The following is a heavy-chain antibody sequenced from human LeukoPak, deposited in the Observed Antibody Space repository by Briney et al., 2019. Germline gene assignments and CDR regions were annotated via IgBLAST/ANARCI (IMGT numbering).Heavy chain of an antibody. CDR1: GFTFSDYY. D-gene: IGHD3-22*01. CDR2: ISSSSSYT. CDR3: ASSKWFYFDS. V-gene: IGHV3-11*06. Sequence: GGSLRLSCAASGFTFSDYYMSWIRQAPGKGLEWVSYISSSSSYTDYADSVKGRFTISRDNAKNSLNLQMNSLRVEDTAVYYCASSKWFYFDSWGQGTLVTVSS. J-gene: IGHJ4*02.